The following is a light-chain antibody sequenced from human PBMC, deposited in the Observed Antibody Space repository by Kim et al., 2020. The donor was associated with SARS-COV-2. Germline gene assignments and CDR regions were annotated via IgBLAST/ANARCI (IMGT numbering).Light chain of an antibody. J-gene: IGLJ1*01. CDR2: DVT. CDR3: SSFTFTNPYV. V-gene: IGLV2-14*03. Sequence: GQSITIYCTGTANDIGEFDFVSWYQQLPGQVPKLIIFDVTSRPSGVSDRFSGSKSGTTASLTISGLRPEDEADYYCSSFTFTNPYVFGTGTKVTVL. CDR1: ANDIGEFDF.